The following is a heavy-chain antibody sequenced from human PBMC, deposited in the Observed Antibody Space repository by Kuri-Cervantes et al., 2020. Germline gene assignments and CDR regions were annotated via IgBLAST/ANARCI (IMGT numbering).Heavy chain of an antibody. Sequence: SETLSLTCTVSGGSISSGGYYWSWIRQHPGKGLEWIGYIYYSGSTYYNPSLKSLVTISVDTSKNQFSLKLSSVTAADTAVYYCARDALRENYYYYGMDVGGQGTTVTVSS. CDR2: IYYSGST. J-gene: IGHJ6*02. CDR1: GGSISSGGYY. CDR3: ARDALRENYYYYGMDV. V-gene: IGHV4-31*01. D-gene: IGHD5-24*01.